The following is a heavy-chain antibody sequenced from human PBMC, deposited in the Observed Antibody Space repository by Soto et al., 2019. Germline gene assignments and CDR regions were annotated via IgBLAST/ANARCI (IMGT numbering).Heavy chain of an antibody. CDR2: INHSGST. CDR1: NGSFSVYY. D-gene: IGHD3-10*01. Sequence: SETLSLTCAVYNGSFSVYYWTWIRQSPGKGLEWIGEINHSGSTNYNPSLKSRVTISVDTSKNQFSLKLSSVTAADTAVYYCARGRRGLWFGNNYWHYGMDVWGQGTTVTVSS. J-gene: IGHJ6*02. CDR3: ARGRRGLWFGNNYWHYGMDV. V-gene: IGHV4-34*01.